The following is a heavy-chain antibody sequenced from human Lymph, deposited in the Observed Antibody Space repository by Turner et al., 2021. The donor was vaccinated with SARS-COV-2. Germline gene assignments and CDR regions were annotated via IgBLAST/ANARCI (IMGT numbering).Heavy chain of an antibody. CDR3: ARDVERYNDFWSGYSGGYGMDV. CDR1: DYPFTGSY. Sequence: QVQLVQSGTAVKTPGASVKVYCKASDYPFTGSYMHWVRQAPGQGLEWMGWINPNSGGTNYAQKFQGRVTMTRDTSISAAYMELSRLRSDDTAVYYCARDVERYNDFWSGYSGGYGMDVWGQGTTVTVSS. D-gene: IGHD3-3*01. V-gene: IGHV1-2*02. CDR2: INPNSGGT. J-gene: IGHJ6*02.